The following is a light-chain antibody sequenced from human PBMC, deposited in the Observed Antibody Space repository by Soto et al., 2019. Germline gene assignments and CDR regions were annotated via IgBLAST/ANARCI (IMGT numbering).Light chain of an antibody. Sequence: SALTQPASVSGSTGQSITISCTGTSSDVGSYNLVSWYQHHTGKAPKLMIYEATKRPSGVSNRFSGSKSANTASLTISGLQAEDEADYYCCSYAGGSSVFGTGTKLTVL. J-gene: IGLJ1*01. V-gene: IGLV2-23*02. CDR3: CSYAGGSSV. CDR1: SSDVGSYNL. CDR2: EAT.